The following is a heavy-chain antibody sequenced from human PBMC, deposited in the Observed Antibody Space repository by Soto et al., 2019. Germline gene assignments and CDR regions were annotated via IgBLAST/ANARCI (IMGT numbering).Heavy chain of an antibody. Sequence: QAQLVQSGAEAKKPGSSVRLSCSTSGGSFSSYTLNWVRQAPGQGLEWLGRIIPVLTITDYAQKFRGRLTITAGKSSNTAYMELTNLRSDDTAVYYCARRRYCGADCYKNYYFGMDVWGQGTTVTVSS. CDR1: GGSFSSYT. CDR2: IIPVLTIT. V-gene: IGHV1-69*02. J-gene: IGHJ6*02. D-gene: IGHD2-21*02. CDR3: ARRRYCGADCYKNYYFGMDV.